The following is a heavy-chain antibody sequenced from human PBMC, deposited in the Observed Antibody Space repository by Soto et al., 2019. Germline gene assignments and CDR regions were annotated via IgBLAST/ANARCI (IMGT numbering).Heavy chain of an antibody. D-gene: IGHD2-2*01. J-gene: IGHJ6*02. V-gene: IGHV3-11*06. CDR3: ARDMKYCSSTSCPLAYYYYGMDV. CDR1: GFTFSDYY. Sequence: VQLVESGGGLVKPGGSLRLSCAASGFTFSDYYMSWIRQAPGKGLEWVSYISSSSSYTNYADSVKGRFTISRDNAKNSLYLQMNSLRAEDTAVYYCARDMKYCSSTSCPLAYYYYGMDVWGQGTTVTVSS. CDR2: ISSSSSYT.